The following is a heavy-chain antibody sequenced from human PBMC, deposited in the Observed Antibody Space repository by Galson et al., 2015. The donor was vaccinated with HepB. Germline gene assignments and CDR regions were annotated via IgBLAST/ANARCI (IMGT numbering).Heavy chain of an antibody. Sequence: SLRLSCSASGFTFSGFGMHWFRQAPGKGRQWVALIWATGSKRHYADSVKGRFTISRDKSENTLFLQMNSLRAEDSAVYYCVRAGASGWYYFDYWGQGTLVTVSS. D-gene: IGHD6-19*01. CDR2: IWATGSKR. CDR1: GFTFSGFG. J-gene: IGHJ4*02. CDR3: VRAGASGWYYFDY. V-gene: IGHV3-33*01.